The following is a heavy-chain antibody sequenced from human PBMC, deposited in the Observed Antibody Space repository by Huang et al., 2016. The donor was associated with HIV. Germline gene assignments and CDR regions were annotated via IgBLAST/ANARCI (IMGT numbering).Heavy chain of an antibody. J-gene: IGHJ4*02. CDR3: ARAPYDSRGYYW. CDR1: GVPISHGGYY. CDR2: IYYSGTT. V-gene: IGHV4-30-4*08. Sequence: QVRLQESGPGLVKPSQTLALPCTVSGVPISHGGYYWTWIRQPPGKGLEWIGYIYYSGTTHYNPSLKSRVIISVDMSKNSFYLKVNSVTAADTAVYYCARAPYDSRGYYWWGQGSLVTVSS. D-gene: IGHD3-22*01.